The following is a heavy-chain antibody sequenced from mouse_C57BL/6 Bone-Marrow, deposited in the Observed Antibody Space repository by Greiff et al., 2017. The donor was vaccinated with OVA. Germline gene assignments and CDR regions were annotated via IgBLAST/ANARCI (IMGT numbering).Heavy chain of an antibody. Sequence: EVQVVESGGGLVKPGGSLKLSCAASGFTFSSYAMSWVRQTPEKRLEWVATISDGGSYTYYPDNVKGRFTISRDNAKNNLYLQMSHLKSEDTAMYYCARDEESAYWGQGTLVTVSA. CDR1: GFTFSSYA. CDR2: ISDGGSYT. J-gene: IGHJ3*01. CDR3: ARDEESAY. V-gene: IGHV5-4*01.